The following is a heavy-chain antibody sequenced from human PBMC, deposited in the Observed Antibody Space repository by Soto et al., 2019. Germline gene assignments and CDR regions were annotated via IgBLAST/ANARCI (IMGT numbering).Heavy chain of an antibody. V-gene: IGHV4-59*01. CDR1: GGSISSYY. Sequence: SETMSLTCTVAGGSISSYYLSWIRKNTGKGLEWIGYIYYSGSTNYNPSLKSRVTISVDTSKNQFSLKLSSVTAADTAVYYCARVRYCSGGSCYPYYFDYWGQGTLVTVSS. D-gene: IGHD2-15*01. J-gene: IGHJ4*02. CDR3: ARVRYCSGGSCYPYYFDY. CDR2: IYYSGST.